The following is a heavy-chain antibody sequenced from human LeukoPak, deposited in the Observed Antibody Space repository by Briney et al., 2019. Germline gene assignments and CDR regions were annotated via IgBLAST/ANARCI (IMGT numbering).Heavy chain of an antibody. D-gene: IGHD5-12*01. V-gene: IGHV3-30-3*01. CDR3: AKDSGYSGYEYFDY. CDR1: GFTFSSYA. Sequence: PGRSLRLSCAASGFTFSSYAMHWVRQAPGKGLEWVAVISYDGSNKYYADSVKGRFTISRDNSKNTLYLQMNSLRAEDTAVYYCAKDSGYSGYEYFDYWGQGTLVTVSS. J-gene: IGHJ4*02. CDR2: ISYDGSNK.